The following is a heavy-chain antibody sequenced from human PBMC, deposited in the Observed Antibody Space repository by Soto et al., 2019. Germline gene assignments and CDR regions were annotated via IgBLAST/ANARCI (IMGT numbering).Heavy chain of an antibody. Sequence: SETLSLTCTVSGGSISSGGYYWSWIRQHPGKGLEWIGYIYYSGSTYYNTSLKSRFTISVDTFKNQFSLKLSSVTAADTAVYYCARVCGGDCHYGMDVWGQGTTVTVSS. CDR1: GGSISSGGYY. CDR3: ARVCGGDCHYGMDV. J-gene: IGHJ6*02. CDR2: IYYSGST. D-gene: IGHD2-21*02. V-gene: IGHV4-31*03.